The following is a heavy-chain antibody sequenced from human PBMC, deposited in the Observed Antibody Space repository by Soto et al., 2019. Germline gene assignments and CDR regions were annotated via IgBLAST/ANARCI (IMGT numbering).Heavy chain of an antibody. CDR3: AKDIGFNGRKATAGHA. CDR2: ISWNSGSI. J-gene: IGHJ4*02. Sequence: SLRLSCAASGFTFDDYAMHWVRQAPGKGLEWVSGISWNSGSIGYADSVKGRFTISRDNAKNSLYLQMNSLRAEDTALYYCAKDIGFNGRKATAGHAWCQQTLLTISS. D-gene: IGHD4-17*01. CDR1: GFTFDDYA. V-gene: IGHV3-9*01.